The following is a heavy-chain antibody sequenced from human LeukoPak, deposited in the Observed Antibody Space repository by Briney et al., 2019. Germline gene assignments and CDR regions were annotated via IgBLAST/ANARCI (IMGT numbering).Heavy chain of an antibody. CDR2: ISHDGSTK. V-gene: IGHV3-30*04. CDR1: GFTFSTYS. J-gene: IGHJ4*02. D-gene: IGHD3-3*01. CDR3: ADLYYDFWS. Sequence: GGSLRLSCAASGFTFSTYSMHWVRQAPGRGLEWVAVISHDGSTKYYADSVKGRFTISRDNSKSTLYLQMNSLRAEDTAVYYCADLYYDFWSGGQGTLVTVSS.